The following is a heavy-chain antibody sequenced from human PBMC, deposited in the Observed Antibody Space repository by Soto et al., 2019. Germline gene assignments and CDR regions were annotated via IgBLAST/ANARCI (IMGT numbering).Heavy chain of an antibody. CDR3: ARPGWRNAPYDAFDI. Sequence: QVQLQESGPGLVKPSETLSLTCTVSGGSISSHYWSWIRQPPGKGLEWIGYIYYSGSTNYNPSLKSRVTISLDTSKNQFSLKLSSVTAADTAVYYCARPGWRNAPYDAFDIWGQGTMVTVSS. CDR1: GGSISSHY. CDR2: IYYSGST. D-gene: IGHD6-19*01. J-gene: IGHJ3*02. V-gene: IGHV4-59*11.